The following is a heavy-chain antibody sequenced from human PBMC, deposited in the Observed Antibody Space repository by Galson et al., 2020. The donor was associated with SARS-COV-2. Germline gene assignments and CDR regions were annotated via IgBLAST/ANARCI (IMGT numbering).Heavy chain of an antibody. J-gene: IGHJ6*03. V-gene: IGHV4-30-4*07. Sequence: SETLSLTCAVSGGSISSGGYSWSWIRQPPGKGLEWIGYIYNSGSPYSTPSLKSRVTLSVDTSKNQFSLKLSSVTAADTAVYFCARVNYGSSGYDYYYYIDVWGKGTTVTISS. CDR1: GGSISSGGYS. CDR3: ARVNYGSSGYDYYYYIDV. CDR2: IYNSGSP. D-gene: IGHD3-22*01.